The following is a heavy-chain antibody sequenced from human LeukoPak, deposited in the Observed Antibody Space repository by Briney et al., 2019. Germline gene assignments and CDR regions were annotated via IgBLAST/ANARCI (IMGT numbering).Heavy chain of an antibody. CDR1: GYIFTSYG. CDR2: ISAFNGNT. D-gene: IGHD3-16*01. Sequence: ASVKVSCTASGYIFTSYGVSWVRQAPGQGLEWMGWISAFNGNTNYAQKFRGRVTMTTEASTSTAYMELRSLRSDDTAFYYCAREPGLARSTFFDYWGQGTLVTVST. V-gene: IGHV1-18*01. J-gene: IGHJ4*02. CDR3: AREPGLARSTFFDY.